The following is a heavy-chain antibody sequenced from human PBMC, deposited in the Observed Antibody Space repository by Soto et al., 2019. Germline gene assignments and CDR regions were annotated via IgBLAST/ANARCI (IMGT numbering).Heavy chain of an antibody. J-gene: IGHJ3*02. Sequence: PGASLKISCKGSGYSFTSYWIGWVRQMPGKGLEWMGIIYPGDSDTRYSPSFQGQVTISADKSISTAYLQWSSLKASDTAMYYCARPIAASFYDYVWGSYRFDAFDIWGQGTMVTVSS. CDR2: IYPGDSDT. CDR3: ARPIAASFYDYVWGSYRFDAFDI. V-gene: IGHV5-51*01. CDR1: GYSFTSYW. D-gene: IGHD3-16*02.